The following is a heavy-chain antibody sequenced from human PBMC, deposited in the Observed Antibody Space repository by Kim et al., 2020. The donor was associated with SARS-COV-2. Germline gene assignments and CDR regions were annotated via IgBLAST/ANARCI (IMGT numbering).Heavy chain of an antibody. CDR3: ARKYRQQLARVDY. D-gene: IGHD6-13*01. J-gene: IGHJ4*02. V-gene: IGHV4-34*01. Sequence: YTPAPMSRVTISVETSKNQFSLKLSSVTAADTAVYYCARKYRQQLARVDYWGQGTLVTVSS.